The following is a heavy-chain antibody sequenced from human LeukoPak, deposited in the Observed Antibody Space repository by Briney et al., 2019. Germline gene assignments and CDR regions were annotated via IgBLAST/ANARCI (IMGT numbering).Heavy chain of an antibody. Sequence: KPGGSLRPSCAASGFASSDAWMSVGRQAPGKGEEWVGHVKIKTEGGSADSSARVKGRFTISRHDSKYTLNLQLNTLTTEDSTTDYCSTDHGSGSWNYYVKTFDIWGGGTLVTVSS. J-gene: IGHJ3*02. CDR3: STDHGSGSWNYYVKTFDI. D-gene: IGHD3-10*01. V-gene: IGHV3-15*01. CDR1: GFASSDAW. CDR2: VKIKTEGGSA.